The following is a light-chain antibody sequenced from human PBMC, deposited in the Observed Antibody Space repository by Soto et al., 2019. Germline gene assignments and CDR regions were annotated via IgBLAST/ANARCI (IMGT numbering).Light chain of an antibody. Sequence: QSVLTQSPSASGTPGQSVIISCSGSSSNIGSNGVAWYQYLPRTAPKPLIYTTNQRPSGVPDRFSGSKSGTSASLAITGLQSEDEADYYCAAWDDSLFGVVFGGGTKLTVL. CDR2: TTN. V-gene: IGLV1-44*01. CDR3: AAWDDSLFGVV. J-gene: IGLJ2*01. CDR1: SSNIGSNG.